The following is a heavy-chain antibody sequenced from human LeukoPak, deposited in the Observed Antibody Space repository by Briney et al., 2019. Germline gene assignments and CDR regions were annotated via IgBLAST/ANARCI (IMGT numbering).Heavy chain of an antibody. D-gene: IGHD3-22*01. CDR1: GFTLSNYA. Sequence: GRSLRLSCAASGFTLSNYAMHWVRQAPGKGLECVAVISFDGSDKYYADSVKGRFTISRDNSENTLYVQMNSLRAEDTAVYYCARGTYYYDSSGYYSGGLGYWGQGTLVTVSS. CDR3: ARGTYYYDSSGYYSGGLGY. J-gene: IGHJ4*02. CDR2: ISFDGSDK. V-gene: IGHV3-30*04.